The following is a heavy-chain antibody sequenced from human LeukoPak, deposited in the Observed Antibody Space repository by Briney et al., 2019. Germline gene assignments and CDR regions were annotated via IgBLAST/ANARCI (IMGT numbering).Heavy chain of an antibody. D-gene: IGHD2-2*01. CDR1: GFTVSNNY. CDR2: IYSDGST. V-gene: IGHV3-66*01. CDR3: ARDNRDIAVVPAAMGDYYYYGMDV. J-gene: IGHJ6*02. Sequence: PGGSLRLSCAVSGFTVSNNYMSWVRQAPGKGLEWVSVIYSDGSTYYADSVKGRFTISRDNSKNTLYLQMNSLRAEDTAVYYCARDNRDIAVVPAAMGDYYYYGMDVWGQGTTVTVSS.